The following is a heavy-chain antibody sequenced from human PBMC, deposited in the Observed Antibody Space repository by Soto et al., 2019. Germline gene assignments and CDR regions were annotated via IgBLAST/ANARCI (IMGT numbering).Heavy chain of an antibody. CDR3: AREEGVVVAATPSSCGY. CDR1: GYTFTSYY. V-gene: IGHV1-46*03. Sequence: QVQLVQSGAEVKKPGASVKVSCKASGYTFTSYYMHWVRQAPGQGLEWMGIINPSGGSTSYAQKFQGRVTMTRDTSTSTVYMELSSLRSEDTAVYYCAREEGVVVAATPSSCGYWGQGTLVTVSS. J-gene: IGHJ4*02. D-gene: IGHD2-15*01. CDR2: INPSGGST.